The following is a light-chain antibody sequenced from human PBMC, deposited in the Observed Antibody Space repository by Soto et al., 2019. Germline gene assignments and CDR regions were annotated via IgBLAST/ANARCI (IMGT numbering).Light chain of an antibody. V-gene: IGKV3-20*01. CDR3: QQYGDSPL. CDR2: GAS. Sequence: EVVMTQSPATLSVSPGEVATLSCRASQGIGDTLAWYQHKPGQAPRLLIYGASSRATGIPDRFSGSGSGTDFTLTISRLEPEDFAVYYCQQYGDSPLFGPGTKVDIK. CDR1: QGIGDT. J-gene: IGKJ3*01.